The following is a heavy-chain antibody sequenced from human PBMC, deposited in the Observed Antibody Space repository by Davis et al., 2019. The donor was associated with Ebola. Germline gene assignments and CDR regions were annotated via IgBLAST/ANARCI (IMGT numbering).Heavy chain of an antibody. CDR3: AKLVVVLAKVAY. CDR1: GFNFRSFA. V-gene: IGHV3-23*01. CDR2: ISGNGGNT. D-gene: IGHD3-22*01. Sequence: GESLKISCAASGFNFRSFAMSWVRQAPGKGLEWVSGISGNGGNTYYAESVKGRFTISRDNSKNTLTLQMNSLRAEDTAVYYCAKLVVVLAKVAYWGQGTLVNVSS. J-gene: IGHJ4*02.